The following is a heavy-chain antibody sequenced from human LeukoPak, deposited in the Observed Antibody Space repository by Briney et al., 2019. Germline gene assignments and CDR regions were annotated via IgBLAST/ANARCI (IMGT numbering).Heavy chain of an antibody. D-gene: IGHD2-2*01. Sequence: SQTLSLTCTVSGGSISSGDYYWSWIRQPPGKGLEWIGYIYYSGSTFHYNPSLKSRVNISVDTSKNQFSLRLSSVTAVDTAVYYCASTNCSSASCYGANWFDPWGQGTLVTVSS. J-gene: IGHJ5*02. CDR1: GGSISSGDYY. V-gene: IGHV4-30-4*08. CDR3: ASTNCSSASCYGANWFDP. CDR2: IYYSGST.